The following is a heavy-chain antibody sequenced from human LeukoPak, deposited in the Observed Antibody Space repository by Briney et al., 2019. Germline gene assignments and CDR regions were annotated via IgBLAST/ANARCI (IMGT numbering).Heavy chain of an antibody. Sequence: SVKVSCKASGGTFSSYAISWVRQAPGQGLEWMGGIIPIFGTANYAQKFQGRVTITTDESTSTAYMELSSLRSEDTAVYYCAQRAARPGWFDPWGQGTLVTVPS. CDR3: AQRAARPGWFDP. CDR2: IIPIFGTA. CDR1: GGTFSSYA. J-gene: IGHJ5*02. V-gene: IGHV1-69*05. D-gene: IGHD6-6*01.